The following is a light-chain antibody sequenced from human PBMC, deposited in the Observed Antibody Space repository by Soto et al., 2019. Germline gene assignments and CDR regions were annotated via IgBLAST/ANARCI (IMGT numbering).Light chain of an antibody. CDR3: CSFAGGNSLV. CDR1: GSDVGGHNL. V-gene: IGLV2-23*01. J-gene: IGLJ3*02. Sequence: QSVLTQPASVSGSPGQSITISCTGTGSDVGGHNLVSWYRQHPGEVPKLIIYKDTDRPSGVSHRFSGSKPGSTASLTISGLQTEDEADYYCCSFAGGNSLVFGGGTKLTVL. CDR2: KDT.